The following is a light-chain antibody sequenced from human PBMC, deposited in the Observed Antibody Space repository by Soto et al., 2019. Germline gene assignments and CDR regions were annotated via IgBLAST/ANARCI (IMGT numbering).Light chain of an antibody. J-gene: IGLJ2*01. CDR2: DVS. CDR3: CSYAGSYILL. Sequence: QSALTQPRSVSGSPKQSVTISCTGTSSDVGTYNYVSWFQQHPGKAPKLMISDVSKRPSGVPDRFSGSKSGNTASLTISGLQAEDDDDYYCCSYAGSYILLFGGGTKLTVL. CDR1: SSDVGTYNY. V-gene: IGLV2-11*01.